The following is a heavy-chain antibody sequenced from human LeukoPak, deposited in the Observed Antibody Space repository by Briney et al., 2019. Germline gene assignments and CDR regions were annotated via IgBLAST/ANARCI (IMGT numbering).Heavy chain of an antibody. CDR2: IYYSGST. Sequence: SETLSLTCTVSGGSISPYYWSWIRQPPGKGLEWIGYIYYSGSTNYNPSLKSRVTISVDTSKNQFSLKLSSVTAADTAVYYCARVSAAAGWGYYYYYYYMDVWGKGTTVTVSS. D-gene: IGHD6-25*01. CDR1: GGSISPYY. V-gene: IGHV4-59*01. J-gene: IGHJ6*03. CDR3: ARVSAAAGWGYYYYYYYMDV.